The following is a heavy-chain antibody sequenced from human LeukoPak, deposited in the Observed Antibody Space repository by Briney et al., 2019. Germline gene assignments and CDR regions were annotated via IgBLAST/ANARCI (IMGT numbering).Heavy chain of an antibody. CDR1: GYTFTSYD. D-gene: IGHD5-18*01. CDR3: ARGLGRTSMVTRGGVRFDY. V-gene: IGHV1-8*01. J-gene: IGHJ4*02. Sequence: ASLKVSCKASGYTFTSYDMNWVRQAPGKGLEWMGWMSPDSGNTDYAQKFQGRVAMTRNTSITTAYLELSSLRSEDTAVYYCARGLGRTSMVTRGGVRFDYWGQGTLVTVSS. CDR2: MSPDSGNT.